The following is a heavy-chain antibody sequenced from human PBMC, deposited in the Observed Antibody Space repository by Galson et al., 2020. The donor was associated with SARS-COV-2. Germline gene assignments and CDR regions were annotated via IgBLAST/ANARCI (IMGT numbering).Heavy chain of an antibody. J-gene: IGHJ5*02. V-gene: IGHV4-30-4*01. CDR1: GGSISSGDYY. Sequence: ASETLSFTCTVSGGSISSGDYYWSWIRQPPGKGLEWIGYIYYSGSTYYNPSLKSRVTISVDTPKNQFSLKLSSVTAADTAVYYCARVEGYFDWSDRERKNWFDPWGQGTLVTVSS. CDR3: ARVEGYFDWSDRERKNWFDP. CDR2: IYYSGST. D-gene: IGHD3-9*01.